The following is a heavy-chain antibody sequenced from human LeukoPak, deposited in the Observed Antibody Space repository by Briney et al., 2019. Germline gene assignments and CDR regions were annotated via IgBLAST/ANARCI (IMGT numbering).Heavy chain of an antibody. CDR2: ITGSGGST. Sequence: GGSLRLSCAASGFPFSNYAMDWVRQAPGKGLEWVSGITGSGGSTYYADSVKGRLTISRDNSRNTLYLQLNSLRAEDTAAYYCAKERLYDSSGYYDSWGQGTLVTVSS. J-gene: IGHJ5*01. D-gene: IGHD3-22*01. CDR1: GFPFSNYA. CDR3: AKERLYDSSGYYDS. V-gene: IGHV3-23*01.